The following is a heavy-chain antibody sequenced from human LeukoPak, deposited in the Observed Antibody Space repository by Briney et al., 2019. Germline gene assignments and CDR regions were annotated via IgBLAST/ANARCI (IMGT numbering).Heavy chain of an antibody. V-gene: IGHV4-34*01. CDR3: ARKSARGVRQTPAKYGMDV. J-gene: IGHJ6*02. CDR1: GGSFSGYY. Sequence: SETLSLTCAVYGGSFSGYYWSWIRQPPGKGLEWIGEINHSGSTNYNPSLKSRVTISVDTSKNQFSLKLSSVTAADTAVYYCARKSARGVRQTPAKYGMDVWGQGTTVTVSS. D-gene: IGHD3-10*01. CDR2: INHSGST.